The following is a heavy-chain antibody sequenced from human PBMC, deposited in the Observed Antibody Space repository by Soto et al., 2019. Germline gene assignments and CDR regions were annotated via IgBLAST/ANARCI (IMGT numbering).Heavy chain of an antibody. Sequence: GGSLRLSCAASGFTVSSNYMSWVRQAPGKGLEWVSVIYSGGSTYYADSVKGRFTISRDNSKNTLYLQMNSLRAEDTAVYYCARDPHHFWSGSLGYWGQGTLVTVSS. CDR3: ARDPHHFWSGSLGY. D-gene: IGHD3-3*02. J-gene: IGHJ4*02. V-gene: IGHV3-66*01. CDR2: IYSGGST. CDR1: GFTVSSNY.